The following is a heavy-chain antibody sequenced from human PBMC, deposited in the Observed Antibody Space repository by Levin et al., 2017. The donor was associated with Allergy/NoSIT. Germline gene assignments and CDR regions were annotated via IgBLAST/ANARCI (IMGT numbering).Heavy chain of an antibody. V-gene: IGHV3-53*01. Sequence: GASVKVSCAASGFSVTKNYMSWVRRAPGKGLEWVSIIYGAGRTNYAKSVKGRFIISRDSSRNTLNLQINNLRVDDTAVYYCARESDDSRHFDYWGQGTPVTVST. J-gene: IGHJ4*02. CDR1: GFSVTKNY. CDR3: ARESDDSRHFDY. D-gene: IGHD4-11*01. CDR2: IYGAGRT.